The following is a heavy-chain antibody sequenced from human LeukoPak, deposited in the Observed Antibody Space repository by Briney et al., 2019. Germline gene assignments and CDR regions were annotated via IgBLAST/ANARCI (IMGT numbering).Heavy chain of an antibody. CDR1: GFTFSSYG. V-gene: IGHV3-33*01. J-gene: IGHJ5*02. D-gene: IGHD5-12*01. CDR3: AREESGYDPPYNWFDP. CDR2: IWYDGSNK. Sequence: GGSLRLSCAASGFTFSSYGMHWVRQAPGKGLEWVAVIWYDGSNKYYADSVKGRFTISRDNSKNTLYLQMNSLRAEDTAVYYCAREESGYDPPYNWFDPWGQGTLVTVSS.